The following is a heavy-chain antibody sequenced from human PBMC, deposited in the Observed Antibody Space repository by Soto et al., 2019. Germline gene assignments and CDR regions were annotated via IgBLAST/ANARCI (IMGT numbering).Heavy chain of an antibody. Sequence: GASVKVSCKASGYTFTSYGISWVRQATGQGLEWMGWMNPNSGNTGYAQKFQGRVTMTRNTSISTAYMELSSLRSEDTAVYYCASIAVANYYFDYWGQGTLVTVSS. CDR2: MNPNSGNT. J-gene: IGHJ4*02. V-gene: IGHV1-8*02. CDR1: GYTFTSYG. CDR3: ASIAVANYYFDY. D-gene: IGHD6-19*01.